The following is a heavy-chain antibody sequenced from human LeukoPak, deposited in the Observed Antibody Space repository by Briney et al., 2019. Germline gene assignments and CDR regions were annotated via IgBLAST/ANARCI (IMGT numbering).Heavy chain of an antibody. V-gene: IGHV1-46*01. CDR1: GYTFTSYY. D-gene: IGHD5-12*01. J-gene: IGHJ4*02. CDR3: ARDLLFGYSGYDLYLDY. CDR2: INPSGGST. Sequence: ASVKVSCQASGYTFTSYYMHWVRQAPGQGLEWMGIINPSGGSTSYAQKFQGRVTMTRDTSTSTVYMELSSLRSEDTAVYCCARDLLFGYSGYDLYLDYWGQGTLVTVSS.